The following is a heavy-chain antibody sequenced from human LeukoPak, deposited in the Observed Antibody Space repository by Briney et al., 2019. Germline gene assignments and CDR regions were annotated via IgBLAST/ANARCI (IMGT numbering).Heavy chain of an antibody. V-gene: IGHV4-61*02. CDR1: GGSISSGSYY. J-gene: IGHJ3*02. D-gene: IGHD2-21*02. CDR2: IYTSGST. CDR3: AVTEIDAFDI. Sequence: SETLSLTCTVSGGSISSGSYYWSWIRQPAGKGLEWIGRIYTSGSTNYNPSLKSRVTISVDTSKNQFSLKLSSVTAADTAVYYCAVTEIDAFDIWGQGTMVTVSS.